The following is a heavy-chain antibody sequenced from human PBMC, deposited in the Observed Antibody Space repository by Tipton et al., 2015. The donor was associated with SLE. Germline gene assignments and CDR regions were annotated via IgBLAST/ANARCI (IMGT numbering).Heavy chain of an antibody. CDR2: INPNSGGT. J-gene: IGHJ4*02. CDR1: GYTFTGNY. Sequence: VQLVQSGAEVKKPGASVKVSCKASGYTFTGNYMHWVRQAPGQGLEWMGWINPNSGGTNYAQKFQGRVTMTRDTSISTAYMELSSLRSEDAAVYYCATVEPRSWAFDFWGQGTLVTVSS. CDR3: ATVEPRSWAFDF. D-gene: IGHD1-26*01. V-gene: IGHV1-2*02.